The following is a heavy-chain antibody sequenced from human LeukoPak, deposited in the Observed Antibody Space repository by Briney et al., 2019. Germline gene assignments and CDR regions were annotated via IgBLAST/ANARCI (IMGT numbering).Heavy chain of an antibody. CDR1: GGTFSSYA. Sequence: SVKVSCKASGGTFSSYAISWVRQAPGQGLEWMGRIIPILGIANYAQKFQGRVTITADKSTGTAYMELSSLRSEDTAVYYCASGATITAYCGGDCYSGNNWFDPWGQGTLVTVSS. CDR3: ASGATITAYCGGDCYSGNNWFDP. J-gene: IGHJ5*02. V-gene: IGHV1-69*04. D-gene: IGHD2-21*02. CDR2: IIPILGIA.